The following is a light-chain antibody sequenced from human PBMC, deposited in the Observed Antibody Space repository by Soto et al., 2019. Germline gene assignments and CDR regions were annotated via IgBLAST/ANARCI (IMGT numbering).Light chain of an antibody. J-gene: IGLJ3*02. V-gene: IGLV2-14*01. CDR2: EVI. CDR3: SSYTSSSTWV. CDR1: SSDIGDYDY. Sequence: QSALTQPASVSGSPGQSITISCTGTSSDIGDYDYVSWYQQHPGEAPKLMIYEVINRPSGVSDRLSGSKSGNTASLTISGLQAEDEADYYCSSYTSSSTWVFGGGTKLTVL.